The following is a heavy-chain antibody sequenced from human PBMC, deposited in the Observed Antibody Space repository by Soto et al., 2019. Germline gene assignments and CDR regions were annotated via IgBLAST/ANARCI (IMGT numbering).Heavy chain of an antibody. J-gene: IGHJ5*02. Sequence: ASVKVSCKASGYTFTSYGISWVRQAPGQGLEWMGWISAYNGNTNYAQKLQGRVTMTTDTSTSTAYMELRSLRSDDTAVYYCARSVNYDILTGYYSSWFDPWGQGALLTVSS. V-gene: IGHV1-18*01. D-gene: IGHD3-9*01. CDR3: ARSVNYDILTGYYSSWFDP. CDR1: GYTFTSYG. CDR2: ISAYNGNT.